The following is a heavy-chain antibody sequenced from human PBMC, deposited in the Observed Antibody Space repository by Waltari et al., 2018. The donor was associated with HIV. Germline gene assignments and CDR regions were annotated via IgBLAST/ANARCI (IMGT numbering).Heavy chain of an antibody. J-gene: IGHJ4*02. CDR3: VKEVGAVAGRFDY. CDR2: IFHSGSP. Sequence: QVQLQESGPGLVKPSGTLSLTCGVSGGSISSSNWWSGVCQSPCGGLVWFGEIFHSGSPPSHPALRIRVIIAVDKSKNQFSLTLSSVTAADTAVYYCVKEVGAVAGRFDYWGQGTLVTVSS. D-gene: IGHD6-19*01. CDR1: GGSISSSNW. V-gene: IGHV4-4*02.